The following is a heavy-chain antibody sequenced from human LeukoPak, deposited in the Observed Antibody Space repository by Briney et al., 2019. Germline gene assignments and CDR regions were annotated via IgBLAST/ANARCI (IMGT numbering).Heavy chain of an antibody. CDR2: ISNNGGSS. CDR1: GFTFIAYA. J-gene: IGHJ4*02. V-gene: IGHV3-64D*09. Sequence: GGSLRLSCSASGFTFIAYAMYWVRQAPWEGLEYVSGISNNGGSSFYADSVKGRFTISRDNSKNTLYLQMSSLRAEDTAVYYCVKITSVTGGDCWGQGTRLTVSS. CDR3: VKITSVTGGDC. D-gene: IGHD1-1*01.